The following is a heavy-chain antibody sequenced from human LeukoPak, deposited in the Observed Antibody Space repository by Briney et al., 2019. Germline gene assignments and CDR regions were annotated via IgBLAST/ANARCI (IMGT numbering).Heavy chain of an antibody. Sequence: SETLSLTCTVSGGSISSSSYYWGWIRQPPGKGLEWIGSIYYSGSTYYNPSLKSRVTISVDTSKNQFSLNLSSVTAADTAVYYCARLYYDSSGYYQICCFDYWGQVTLVTVSS. CDR1: GGSISSSSYY. V-gene: IGHV4-39*01. CDR2: IYYSGST. J-gene: IGHJ4*02. CDR3: ARLYYDSSGYYQICCFDY. D-gene: IGHD3-22*01.